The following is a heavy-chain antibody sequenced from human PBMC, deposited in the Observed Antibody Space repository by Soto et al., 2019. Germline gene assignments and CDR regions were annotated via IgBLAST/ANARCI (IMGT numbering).Heavy chain of an antibody. CDR1: GFTFSACG. CDR3: AKEGAAAAQEDYFDF. V-gene: IGHV3-33*06. Sequence: GGSLRLSCAASGFTFSACGIHWVRQAPCKGLEWVAVIWYDGSSQFYADSVEGRFTISRDNSKSTVYLQMNSLKAEDTDVYYCAKEGAAAAQEDYFDFWGQGTLVTVSS. D-gene: IGHD6-13*01. CDR2: IWYDGSSQ. J-gene: IGHJ4*02.